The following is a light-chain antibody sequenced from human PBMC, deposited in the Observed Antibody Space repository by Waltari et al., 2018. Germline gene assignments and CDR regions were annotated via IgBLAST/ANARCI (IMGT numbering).Light chain of an antibody. V-gene: IGKV3-20*01. Sequence: EIVLTQSPGPLSLSPGESATLSCMASQSVSNSYLAWYQQKPGQAPRLLIYGASRKATGIPDRFSGSGSGTDFTLTISRLEPEDFAVYYCQQYGSSVYTFGQGTKVEIK. CDR1: QSVSNSY. J-gene: IGKJ2*01. CDR2: GAS. CDR3: QQYGSSVYT.